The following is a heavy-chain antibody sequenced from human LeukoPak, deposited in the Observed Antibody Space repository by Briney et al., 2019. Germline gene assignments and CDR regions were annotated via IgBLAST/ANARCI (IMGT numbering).Heavy chain of an antibody. V-gene: IGHV4-30-4*01. CDR2: IHYSGST. Sequence: SETLSLTCIVSGGSISSGDHYWSWIRQPSGKGLEWIGHIHYSGSTYYNPSLKSRLTISVDTSKNQFSLNLRSVTAADTAVYYCARDTVHRVAAVEGSYWGQGTLVTVSS. J-gene: IGHJ4*02. D-gene: IGHD6-13*01. CDR3: ARDTVHRVAAVEGSY. CDR1: GGSISSGDHY.